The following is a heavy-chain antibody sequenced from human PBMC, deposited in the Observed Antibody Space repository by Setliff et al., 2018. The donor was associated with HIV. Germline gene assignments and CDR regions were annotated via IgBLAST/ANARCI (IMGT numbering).Heavy chain of an antibody. CDR2: IKYDGSEK. CDR1: GFTFSSYW. CDR3: ARGRWLQQHYYFDY. J-gene: IGHJ4*02. D-gene: IGHD5-12*01. V-gene: IGHV3-7*01. Sequence: PGGSLRLSCAASGFTFSSYWMSWVRQAPGKGLEWVANIKYDGSEKYYVGSVKGRFTISRDNAKNSLYLQMNSLRAEDTAIYYCARGRWLQQHYYFDYWGQGTLVTVSS.